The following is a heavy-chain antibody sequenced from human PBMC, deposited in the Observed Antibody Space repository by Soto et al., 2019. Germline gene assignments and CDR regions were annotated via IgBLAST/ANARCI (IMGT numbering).Heavy chain of an antibody. CDR3: ARKYYCSSTSCQDFNPNWFDP. J-gene: IGHJ5*02. Sequence: PSETLSLTCTVSGGSISSGGYYWSWIRQHPGKGLEWIGYIYYSGSTYYNPSLKSRVTISVDTSKNQFSLKLSSVTAADTAVYYCARKYYCSSTSCQDFNPNWFDPWGQGTLVTVSS. CDR1: GGSISSGGYY. CDR2: IYYSGST. D-gene: IGHD2-2*01. V-gene: IGHV4-31*03.